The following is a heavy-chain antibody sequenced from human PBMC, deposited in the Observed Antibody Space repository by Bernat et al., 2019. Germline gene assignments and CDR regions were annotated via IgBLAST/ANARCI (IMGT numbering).Heavy chain of an antibody. D-gene: IGHD3-3*01. Sequence: QVQLQEAGPGLVKPSETLSLTCTVAGGSISSYYWSWIRQPPGKGLEWIWYIYDSGSTNYNPSLKSRVTIAVDTSKNQFSLKLSAVTAADTAGDYCARHSSTYYDFWSGYYKGDYYYYYGMDVWGQGTTVTVSS. J-gene: IGHJ6*02. V-gene: IGHV4-59*08. CDR3: ARHSSTYYDFWSGYYKGDYYYYYGMDV. CDR2: IYDSGST. CDR1: GGSISSYY.